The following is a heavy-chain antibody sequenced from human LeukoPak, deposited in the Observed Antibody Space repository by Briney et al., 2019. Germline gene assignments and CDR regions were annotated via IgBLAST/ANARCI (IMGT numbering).Heavy chain of an antibody. Sequence: GGSLRLSCAASGFSFSSYAISWVRQAPGKGLEWVSAVSGGGDTTYTADSVKGRFTISRDNSKNTIYLQMNTLITEDTALYYCAGISYSGTWPVGYWGQGTLVTVTA. V-gene: IGHV3-23*01. D-gene: IGHD6-6*01. CDR3: AGISYSGTWPVGY. CDR2: VSGGGDTT. J-gene: IGHJ4*02. CDR1: GFSFSSYA.